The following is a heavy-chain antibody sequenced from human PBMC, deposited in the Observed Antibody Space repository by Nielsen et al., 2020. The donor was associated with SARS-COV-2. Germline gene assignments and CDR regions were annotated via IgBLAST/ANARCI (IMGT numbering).Heavy chain of an antibody. CDR3: ARWPGDIERITIFGANYYMDV. D-gene: IGHD3-3*01. V-gene: IGHV3-30*03. J-gene: IGHJ6*03. CDR2: ISYDGSNK. Sequence: GGSLRLSCAASGFTFSSYGMHWVRQAPGKGLEWVAVISYDGSNKYYADSVKGRFTISRDNSKNTLYLQMNSLRAEDTAVYYCARWPGDIERITIFGANYYMDVWGKGTTVTVSS. CDR1: GFTFSSYG.